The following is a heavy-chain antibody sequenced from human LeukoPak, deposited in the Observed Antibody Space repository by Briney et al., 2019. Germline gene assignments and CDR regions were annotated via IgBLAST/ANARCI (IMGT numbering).Heavy chain of an antibody. CDR2: IGTAGDT. Sequence: GGSLRLSCAASGVTFSSYDMHWVRQATGKGLEWVSAIGTAGDTYYPGSVKGRFTISRENAKNSLYLQMNSLRAGDTAVYYCAREKRAAAGTGRYYGMDVWGQGTTVTVSS. D-gene: IGHD6-13*01. J-gene: IGHJ6*02. CDR3: AREKRAAAGTGRYYGMDV. V-gene: IGHV3-13*01. CDR1: GVTFSSYD.